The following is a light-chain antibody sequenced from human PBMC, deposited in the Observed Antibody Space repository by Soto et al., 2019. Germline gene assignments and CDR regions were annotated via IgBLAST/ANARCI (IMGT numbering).Light chain of an antibody. CDR3: NSYSSTSFYV. J-gene: IGLJ1*01. CDR1: GSDIATFNY. Sequence: QSALAQPASVSGSPGQSITISCTGSGSDIATFNYVSWYQQYPGTAPKLLIYQVTSRASGVSHRFSGSKSGNTAALTISGLQPEDEAEYYCNSYSSTSFYVFGSGTKVTV. V-gene: IGLV2-14*01. CDR2: QVT.